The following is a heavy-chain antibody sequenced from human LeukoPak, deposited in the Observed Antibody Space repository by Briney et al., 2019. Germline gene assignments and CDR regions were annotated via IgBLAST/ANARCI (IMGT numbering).Heavy chain of an antibody. CDR2: IYHSGST. V-gene: IGHV4-59*12. CDR3: ARDRSGSWYTGGFDY. CDR1: GGSISNYY. Sequence: SETLSLTCTVSGGSISNYYWYWMRQPPGKGLEWIGYIYHSGSTYYNPSLKSRVTISVDRSKNQFSLKLSSVTAADTAVYYCARDRSGSWYTGGFDYWGQGTLVTVSS. D-gene: IGHD6-13*01. J-gene: IGHJ4*02.